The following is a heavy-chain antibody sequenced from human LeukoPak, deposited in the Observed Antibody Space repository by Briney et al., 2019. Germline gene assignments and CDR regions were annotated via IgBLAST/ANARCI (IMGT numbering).Heavy chain of an antibody. V-gene: IGHV4-4*07. J-gene: IGHJ6*03. Sequence: PSETLSLTCTVSGGSISSYYWSWIRQPAGKGLEWIGRIYTSGSTNYNPSLKSRVTMSVDTSKNQFSLKLSSVTAADTAVYYCARAPRIAVAGDYYYYMDVWGKGTTVTVSS. D-gene: IGHD6-19*01. CDR3: ARAPRIAVAGDYYYYMDV. CDR2: IYTSGST. CDR1: GGSISSYY.